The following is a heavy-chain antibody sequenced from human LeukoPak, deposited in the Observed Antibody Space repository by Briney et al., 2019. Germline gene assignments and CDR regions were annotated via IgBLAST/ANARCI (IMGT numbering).Heavy chain of an antibody. CDR1: GGSISSSSYY. CDR2: IYYSGST. J-gene: IGHJ4*02. CDR3: ARDLHSSSWYNYPFDY. Sequence: PSETLSLTCTVSGGSISSSSYYWGWIRQPPGKGLEWIGSIYYSGSTYYNPSLKSRVTISVDTSKNQFSLKPSSVTAADTAVYYCARDLHSSSWYNYPFDYWGQGTLVTVSS. D-gene: IGHD6-13*01. V-gene: IGHV4-39*07.